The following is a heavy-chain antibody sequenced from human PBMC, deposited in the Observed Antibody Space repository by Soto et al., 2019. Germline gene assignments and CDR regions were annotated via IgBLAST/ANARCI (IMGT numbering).Heavy chain of an antibody. Sequence: SVKVSCKASGGTFSSYAISWVRQAPGQGLEWMGGIIPIFGTANYAQKFQGRVTITADESTSTAYMELSSLRSEDTAVYYCARKLAAAGNNWFDPWGQGTLVTVSS. CDR3: ARKLAAAGNNWFDP. CDR1: GGTFSSYA. D-gene: IGHD6-13*01. V-gene: IGHV1-69*13. J-gene: IGHJ5*02. CDR2: IIPIFGTA.